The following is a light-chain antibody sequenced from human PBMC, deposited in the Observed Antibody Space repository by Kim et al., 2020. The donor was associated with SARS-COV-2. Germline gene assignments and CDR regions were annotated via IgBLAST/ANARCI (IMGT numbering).Light chain of an antibody. CDR3: QQLNGFPYT. Sequence: DIQLTQSPSFLSASVGDRVTITCRASQDINTFLAWYQQKPRQAPKLLIYAASTLRAGVPSRFNGSGSGTDFTLTISSLQPEDFAAFYCQQLNGFPYTFGQGTKLEIK. J-gene: IGKJ2*01. CDR2: AAS. CDR1: QDINTF. V-gene: IGKV1-9*01.